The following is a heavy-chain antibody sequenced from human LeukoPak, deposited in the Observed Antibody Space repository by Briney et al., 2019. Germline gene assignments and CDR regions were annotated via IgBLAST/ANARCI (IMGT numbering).Heavy chain of an antibody. CDR1: GGSFSGYF. Sequence: SETLSLTCAVYGGSFSGYFWSWIRQPPGEGLEWIAEINHSGSTNYNPSLKSRLTISVDTSKNQFSLKLSSVTAADTAVYYCAKTAEAAAAFYWFDPWGQGTLVTVSS. CDR3: AKTAEAAAAFYWFDP. D-gene: IGHD6-13*01. CDR2: INHSGST. J-gene: IGHJ5*02. V-gene: IGHV4-34*01.